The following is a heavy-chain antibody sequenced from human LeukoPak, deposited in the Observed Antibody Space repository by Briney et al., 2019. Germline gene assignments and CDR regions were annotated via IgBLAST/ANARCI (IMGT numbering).Heavy chain of an antibody. Sequence: SETLSLTCTVSGGSISSYYWSWIRQPAGKGLEWIVRIYTGGSTNYNPSLKSRVTMSVDTSKNQFSLKLSSVTAADTAVYYCARGNILCSGGSCSTNIDYWGQGTLVTVSS. J-gene: IGHJ4*02. V-gene: IGHV4-4*07. D-gene: IGHD2-15*01. CDR2: IYTGGST. CDR1: GGSISSYY. CDR3: ARGNILCSGGSCSTNIDY.